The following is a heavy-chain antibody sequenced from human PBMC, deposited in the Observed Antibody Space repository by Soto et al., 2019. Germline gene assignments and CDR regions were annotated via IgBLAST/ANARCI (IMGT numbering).Heavy chain of an antibody. V-gene: IGHV1-69*13. CDR1: GGTFSSYA. CDR3: ARHSSSKWLVPPFRYYYYGMDV. D-gene: IGHD6-19*01. Sequence: GASVKVSCKASGGTFSSYAISWVRQAPGQGLEWMGGIIPIFGTANYAQKFQGRVTITADESTSTAYMELSSLRSEDTAVYYCARHSSSKWLVPPFRYYYYGMDVWGQGTTVTV. CDR2: IIPIFGTA. J-gene: IGHJ6*02.